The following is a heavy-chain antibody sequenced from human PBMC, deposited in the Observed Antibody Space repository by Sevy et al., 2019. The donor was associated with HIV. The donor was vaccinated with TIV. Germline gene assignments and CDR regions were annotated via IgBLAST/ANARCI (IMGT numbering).Heavy chain of an antibody. Sequence: ASVKVSCKASGGTFSNYALSWVRHAPGQGLEWMGGIIPIFRTTNSAQKFQGRVTITADESRSTVYMDLSNLRSADTAVYYCARTPIVRLLGSTDLYFDSWGQGTLVTVSS. D-gene: IGHD3-10*01. V-gene: IGHV1-69*13. J-gene: IGHJ4*02. CDR1: GGTFSNYA. CDR2: IIPIFRTT. CDR3: ARTPIVRLLGSTDLYFDS.